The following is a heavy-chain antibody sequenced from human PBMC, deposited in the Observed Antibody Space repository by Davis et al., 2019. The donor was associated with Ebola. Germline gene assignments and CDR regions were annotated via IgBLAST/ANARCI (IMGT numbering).Heavy chain of an antibody. D-gene: IGHD7-27*01. CDR2: INHSGST. V-gene: IGHV4-39*07. CDR1: GGSISSSSYY. CDR3: ARDLGYGDAFDI. J-gene: IGHJ3*02. Sequence: SETLSLTCTVSGGSISSSSYYRGWIRQPPGKGLEWIGEINHSGSTNYNPSLKSRVTISVDTSKNQFSLKLSSVTAADTAVYYCARDLGYGDAFDIWGQGTMVTVSS.